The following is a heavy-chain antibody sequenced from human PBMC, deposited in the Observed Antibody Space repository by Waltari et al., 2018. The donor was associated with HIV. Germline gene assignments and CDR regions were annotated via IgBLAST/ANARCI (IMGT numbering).Heavy chain of an antibody. Sequence: GESWRLSCVGSAFSFRSYGMHWVRQAPGKGLECVAFMRYDGMSKYNGDSMKGRFTISRDNAKNTVSLWMNTLRSYETALYYGAKDVYTHYDFWSGWTPEYFGMDALGRGTAVIVS. CDR3: AKDVYTHYDFWSGWTPEYFGMDA. D-gene: IGHD3-3*01. CDR2: MRYDGMSK. CDR1: AFSFRSYG. J-gene: IGHJ6*02. V-gene: IGHV3-30*02.